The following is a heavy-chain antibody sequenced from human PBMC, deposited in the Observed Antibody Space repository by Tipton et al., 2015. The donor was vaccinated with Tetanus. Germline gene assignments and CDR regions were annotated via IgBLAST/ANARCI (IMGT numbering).Heavy chain of an antibody. J-gene: IGHJ1*01. CDR2: IDYFGTT. V-gene: IGHV4-59*01. CDR1: GGSISTYH. CDR3: ARTSGYLYSSY. Sequence: TLSLTCTVTGGSISTYHWNWIRQFPGKGLEWIGYIDYFGTTKYNPSLKSRVAMSVDTSKNQLSLKLSSVTSADTAVYYCARTSGYLYSSYWGQGTLVTVSS. D-gene: IGHD3-3*01.